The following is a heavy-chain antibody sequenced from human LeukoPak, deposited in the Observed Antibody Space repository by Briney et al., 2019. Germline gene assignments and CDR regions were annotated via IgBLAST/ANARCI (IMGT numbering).Heavy chain of an antibody. Sequence: ASVNVSCKASGYTFTSYAMNWVRQAPGQGLEWMGWINTNTGNPTYAQGFTGRFVFSLDTSVSTAYLQISSLKAEDTAVYYCARGGYCSSTSCYTRWYNWFDPWGQGTLVTVSS. CDR1: GYTFTSYA. J-gene: IGHJ5*02. CDR2: INTNTGNP. CDR3: ARGGYCSSTSCYTRWYNWFDP. V-gene: IGHV7-4-1*02. D-gene: IGHD2-2*02.